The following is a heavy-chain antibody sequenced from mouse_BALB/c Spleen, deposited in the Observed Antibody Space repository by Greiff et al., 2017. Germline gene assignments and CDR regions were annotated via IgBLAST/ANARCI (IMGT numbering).Heavy chain of an antibody. V-gene: IGHV5-6*01. CDR3: AREDLTTVPLFDY. CDR1: GFTFSSYG. CDR2: ISSGGSYT. J-gene: IGHJ2*01. Sequence: EVQLVESGGDLVKPGGSLKLSCAASGFTFSSYGMSWVRQTPDKRLEWVATISSGGSYTYYPDSVKGRFTISRDNAKNTLYLQMSSLKSEDTAMYYCAREDLTTVPLFDYWGQGTTLTVSS. D-gene: IGHD1-1*01.